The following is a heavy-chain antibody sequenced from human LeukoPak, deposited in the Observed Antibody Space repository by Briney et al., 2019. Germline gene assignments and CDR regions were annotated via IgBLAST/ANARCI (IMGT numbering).Heavy chain of an antibody. CDR1: GASISSSIYY. J-gene: IGHJ4*02. V-gene: IGHV4-39*01. CDR2: IYYSGST. CDR3: ARQERYCSNGVCLKHFDY. Sequence: SETLSLTCTVSGASISSSIYYWGWIRQPRGKGLEWIGSIYYSGSTYYNPSLKSRVTISVDTSKNQFSLKLSSVTAADTAVYYCARQERYCSNGVCLKHFDYWGQGTLVTVSS. D-gene: IGHD2-8*01.